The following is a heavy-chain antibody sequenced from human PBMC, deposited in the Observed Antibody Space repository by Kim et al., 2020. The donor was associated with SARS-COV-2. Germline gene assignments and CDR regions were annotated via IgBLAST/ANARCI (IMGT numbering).Heavy chain of an antibody. CDR3: RQVTPDYYYYYGMDV. CDR1: GFTFSNAW. J-gene: IGHJ6*02. Sequence: GGSLRLSCAASGFTFSNAWMSWVRQAPGKGLEWVGRIKSKTDGGTTDYAAPVKGRFTISRDDSKNTLYLQMNSLKTEDTAVYYCRQVTPDYYYYYGMDVWGQGTTVTVSS. D-gene: IGHD2-21*02. V-gene: IGHV3-15*01. CDR2: IKSKTDGGTT.